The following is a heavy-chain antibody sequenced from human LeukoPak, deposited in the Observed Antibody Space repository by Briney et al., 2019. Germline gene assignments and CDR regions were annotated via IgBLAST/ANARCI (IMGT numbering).Heavy chain of an antibody. CDR3: ARSEWLVRGGDDY. CDR1: GGSISSSSYY. J-gene: IGHJ4*02. CDR2: IYYSGIA. Sequence: PSETLSLTCTVSGGSISSSSYYWGWLSQPPGKGLEWFGSIYYSGIAYYHPSLKRRVTISVNTCKKLFSLKLSSLTAADTAVYYCARSEWLVRGGDDYWGQGALVTVSS. D-gene: IGHD6-19*01. V-gene: IGHV4-39*01.